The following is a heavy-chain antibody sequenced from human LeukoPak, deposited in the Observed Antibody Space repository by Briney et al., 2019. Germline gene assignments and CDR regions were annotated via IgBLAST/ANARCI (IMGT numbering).Heavy chain of an antibody. V-gene: IGHV5-51*01. CDR3: ARHRYYDSSGYYSTIDY. J-gene: IGHJ4*02. D-gene: IGHD3-22*01. Sequence: GESLKISCKGSGYSFTSYWTGWVRQMPGKGLEWMGIIYPGDSDTRYSPSFQGQVTISADKSISTAYLQWSSLKASDTAIYYCARHRYYDSSGYYSTIDYWGQGTLVTVSS. CDR2: IYPGDSDT. CDR1: GYSFTSYW.